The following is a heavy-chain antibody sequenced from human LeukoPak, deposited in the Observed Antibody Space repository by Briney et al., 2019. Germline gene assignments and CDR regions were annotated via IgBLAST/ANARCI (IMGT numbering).Heavy chain of an antibody. CDR2: IYYSGST. CDR1: GGSISSSSYY. Sequence: SETLSLTCTVSGGSISSSSYYWGWIRQPPGKGLEWIGSIYYSGSTYYNPSLKGRVTISVDTSKNQFSLKLSSVTAADTAVYYCARLRYSYGRFDYWGQGTLVTVSS. J-gene: IGHJ4*02. CDR3: ARLRYSYGRFDY. V-gene: IGHV4-39*01. D-gene: IGHD5-18*01.